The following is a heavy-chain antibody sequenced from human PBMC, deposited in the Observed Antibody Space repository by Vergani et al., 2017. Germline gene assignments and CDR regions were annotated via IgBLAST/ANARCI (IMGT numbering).Heavy chain of an antibody. V-gene: IGHV4-4*07. CDR2: IYTSGST. Sequence: QVQLQESGPGLVKPSETLSLTCTVSGGSISSYYWSWIRQPAGKGLEWIGRIYTSGSTNYNPSLKSRVTMSVDTSKNQFSLKLSSVTAADTAVDYCARVGTFVEQQLVWGGRIDYYYGMDVWGQGTTVTVSS. CDR1: GGSISSYY. J-gene: IGHJ6*02. D-gene: IGHD6-13*01. CDR3: ARVGTFVEQQLVWGGRIDYYYGMDV.